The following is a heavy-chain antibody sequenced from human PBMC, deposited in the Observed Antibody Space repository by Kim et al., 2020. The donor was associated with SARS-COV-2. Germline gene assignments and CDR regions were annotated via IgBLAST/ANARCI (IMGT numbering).Heavy chain of an antibody. J-gene: IGHJ4*02. V-gene: IGHV1-18*01. Sequence: ASVKVSCKASGYTFTSYGISWVRQAPVEGRVWLGWLCACPGLTNYAQKLQGRVTMTTDTSTSTAYMELRSLRSDDTAVYYCARDDGITIFGVVIYSSNPHFDYWGQGTLVTVAS. D-gene: IGHD3-3*01. CDR1: GYTFTSYG. CDR2: LCACPGLT. CDR3: ARDDGITIFGVVIYSSNPHFDY.